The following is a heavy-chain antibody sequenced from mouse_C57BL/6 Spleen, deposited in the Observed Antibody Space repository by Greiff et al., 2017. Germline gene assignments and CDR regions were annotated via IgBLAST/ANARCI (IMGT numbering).Heavy chain of an antibody. CDR2: IRNKANGYTT. V-gene: IGHV7-3*01. CDR3: ARLRDLLDLYFDY. J-gene: IGHJ2*01. CDR1: GFTFTDYY. D-gene: IGHD2-1*01. Sequence: EVMLVESGGGLVQPGGSLSLSCAASGFTFTDYYMSWVRQPPGKALEWLGFIRNKANGYTTEYSASVKGRFTISRDNSQSILYLQMNALRAEDSATYYCARLRDLLDLYFDYWGQGTTLTVSS.